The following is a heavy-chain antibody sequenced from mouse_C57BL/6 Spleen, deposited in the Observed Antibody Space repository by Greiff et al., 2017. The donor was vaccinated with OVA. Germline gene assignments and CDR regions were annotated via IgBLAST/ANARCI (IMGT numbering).Heavy chain of an antibody. CDR1: GYTFTDYY. V-gene: IGHV1-26*01. J-gene: IGHJ4*01. CDR3: AREGVDGYAMDY. D-gene: IGHD2-3*01. CDR2: INPNNGGT. Sequence: VQLQQSGPELVKPGASVKISCKASGYTFTDYYMNWVKQSHGKSLEWIGDINPNNGGTSYNQKFKGKATLTVDKSSSTAYMELRSLTSEDSAVYYCAREGVDGYAMDYWGQGTSVTVSS.